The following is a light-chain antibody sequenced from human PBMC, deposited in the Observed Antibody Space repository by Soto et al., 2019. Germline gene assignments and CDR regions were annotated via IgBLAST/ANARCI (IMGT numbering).Light chain of an antibody. V-gene: IGKV2-28*01. J-gene: IGKJ2*01. CDR1: QSLLHSNGYNY. CDR2: LGS. Sequence: DIVMTQSPLSLPVTPGEPASISCRSSQSLLHSNGYNYLDWYLQKPGQSPQLLIYLGSNRASGVPERFSGSGSGTDFTLNISRVEAEDVGVYYCMQALQTQYTFGQGTKLEIK. CDR3: MQALQTQYT.